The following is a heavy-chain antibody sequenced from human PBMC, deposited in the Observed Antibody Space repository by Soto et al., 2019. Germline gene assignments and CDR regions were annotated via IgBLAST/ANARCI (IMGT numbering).Heavy chain of an antibody. D-gene: IGHD3-3*01. CDR2: VSRSGDNT. CDR1: GFTFSSYA. V-gene: IGHV3-23*01. Sequence: EVQLLESGGGLVQPGGSLRLSCAASGFTFSSYAMSWVRQAPGGGPEWVPAVSRSGDNTYYADSVKVRFTITRDNSKNTLYLQVNSLRVEDTAIYYCAKDFGHYDVVSGYPTFGNWGQGTLVTVSS. CDR3: AKDFGHYDVVSGYPTFGN. J-gene: IGHJ4*02.